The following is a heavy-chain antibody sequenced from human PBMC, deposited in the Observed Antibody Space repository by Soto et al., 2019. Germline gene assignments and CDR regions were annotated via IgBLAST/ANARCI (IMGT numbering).Heavy chain of an antibody. CDR1: GYTFTSYA. V-gene: IGHV1-3*01. CDR3: ARDWGLAAAGNFMDSS. Sequence: ASVKVSCKASGYTFTSYAMHWVRQAPGQRLEWMGWINAGNGNTKYSQKFQGRVTMTRDTSTSTVYMELSSLRSEDTAVYYCARDWGLAAAGNFMDSSWGQGTLVTVSS. CDR2: INAGNGNT. J-gene: IGHJ4*02. D-gene: IGHD6-13*01.